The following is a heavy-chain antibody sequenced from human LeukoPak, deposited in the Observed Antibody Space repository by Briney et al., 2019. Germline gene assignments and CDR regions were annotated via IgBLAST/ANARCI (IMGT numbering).Heavy chain of an antibody. CDR2: INPNSGGT. J-gene: IGHJ5*02. D-gene: IGHD5-24*01. CDR3: AGGTGWLQLRRTYDP. Sequence: ASVKVSCKASGYTFTDYYMHWVRQAPGQGLEWMGWINPNSGGTNYAQKFQGRVTMTRDTSISTAYMELSRLRSDDTAVYYCAGGTGWLQLRRTYDPWGQGTLVTVSS. V-gene: IGHV1-2*02. CDR1: GYTFTDYY.